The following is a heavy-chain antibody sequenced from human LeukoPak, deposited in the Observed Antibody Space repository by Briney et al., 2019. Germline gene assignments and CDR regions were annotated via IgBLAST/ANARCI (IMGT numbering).Heavy chain of an antibody. V-gene: IGHV4-34*01. D-gene: IGHD3-16*02. CDR3: ARGRYDYIWGSYRPFDY. CDR1: GGSFSGYY. CDR2: INHSGST. Sequence: SETLSLTCAVYGGSFSGYYWSWIRQPPGKGLEWIGEINHSGSTNYNPPLKSRVTISVDTSKNQFSLKLSSVTAADTAVYYCARGRYDYIWGSYRPFDYWGQGTLVTVSS. J-gene: IGHJ4*02.